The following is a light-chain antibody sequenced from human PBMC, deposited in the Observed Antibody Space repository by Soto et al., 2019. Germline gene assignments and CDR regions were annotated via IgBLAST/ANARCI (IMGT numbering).Light chain of an antibody. CDR1: QSISDT. Sequence: EIVMTQAAATLSVSPGGRATLACGASQSISDTLAWYQQKPGQAPRXXXYSASRGATGFPARFSGSGSGTDFTLTISSLETEDFAVYYCQQRSNWPLTFGGGTKV. J-gene: IGKJ4*01. V-gene: IGKV3-15*01. CDR2: SAS. CDR3: QQRSNWPLT.